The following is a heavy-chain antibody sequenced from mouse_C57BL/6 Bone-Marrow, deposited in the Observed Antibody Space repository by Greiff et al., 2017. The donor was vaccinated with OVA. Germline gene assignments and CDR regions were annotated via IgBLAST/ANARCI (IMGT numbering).Heavy chain of an antibody. CDR3: ARTYYYGSSYPDY. D-gene: IGHD1-1*01. Sequence: EVQVVESGPGLVKPSQSLSLTCSVTGYSITSGYYWNWLRQFPGNKLEWMGYISYDGSHNYNPSLKNRISITRDTSKNQFFLKLNSVTTEDTATYYCARTYYYGSSYPDYWGQGTTRTVSS. V-gene: IGHV3-6*01. CDR2: ISYDGSH. CDR1: GYSITSGYY. J-gene: IGHJ2*01.